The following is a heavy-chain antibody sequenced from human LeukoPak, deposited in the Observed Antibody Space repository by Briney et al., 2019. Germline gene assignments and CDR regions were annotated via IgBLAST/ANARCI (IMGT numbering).Heavy chain of an antibody. CDR1: GFTFSSYE. CDR2: ISSSGSTI. D-gene: IGHD1-1*01. J-gene: IGHJ4*02. Sequence: GGSLRLSCAASGFTFSSYEMNWVRQAPGKGLEWVSYISSSGSTIYYADSVKGRFTISRDNAKNSLYLQMSSLRAEDTAVYYCANEMNWSFGYWGQGTLVTVSS. CDR3: ANEMNWSFGY. V-gene: IGHV3-48*03.